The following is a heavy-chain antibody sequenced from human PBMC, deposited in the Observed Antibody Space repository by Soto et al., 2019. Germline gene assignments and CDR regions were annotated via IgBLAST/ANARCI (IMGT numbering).Heavy chain of an antibody. D-gene: IGHD3-10*01. CDR3: ERLPSGRVVDY. Sequence: SENLSLTCTVSGPSINRYYWSWIRQPPGKGLEWNGYIYYSGSTNYNRSLKSRVTISVDMSKNQFPLKLSSVTAAATAEYYCERLPSGRVVDYWGQGSLVTVSS. CDR1: GPSINRYY. J-gene: IGHJ4*02. CDR2: IYYSGST. V-gene: IGHV4-59*08.